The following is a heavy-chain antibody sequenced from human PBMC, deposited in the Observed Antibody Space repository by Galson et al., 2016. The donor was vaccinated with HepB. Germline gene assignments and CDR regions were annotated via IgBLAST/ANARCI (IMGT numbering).Heavy chain of an antibody. CDR1: GGSFSGYF. CDR2: INHSGGT. J-gene: IGHJ6*03. V-gene: IGHV4-34*01. Sequence: SETLSLTCTVYGGSFSGYFWSWIRQPPGKGLEWIGEINHSGGTNYNPSLKSRVTISVDTSKNQFSLRLSSVTAADTAVYYCARSEKVAVYDYFSYSMDVWGKGTTVTVSS. CDR3: ARSEKVAVYDYFSYSMDV. D-gene: IGHD1-14*01.